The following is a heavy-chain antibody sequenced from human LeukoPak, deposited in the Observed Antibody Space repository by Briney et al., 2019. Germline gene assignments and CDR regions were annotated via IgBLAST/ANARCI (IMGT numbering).Heavy chain of an antibody. Sequence: GGSLRLSCAASGFTFSSNGMNWVRQAPGKGLEWVSYISATGGTIYYADSVKGRFTISRDNAKNTLYLQMNSLRAEDTAVYYCARGNYYGMDVWGQGTTVTVSS. CDR3: ARGNYYGMDV. D-gene: IGHD3-10*01. CDR2: ISATGGTI. J-gene: IGHJ6*02. CDR1: GFTFSSNG. V-gene: IGHV3-48*04.